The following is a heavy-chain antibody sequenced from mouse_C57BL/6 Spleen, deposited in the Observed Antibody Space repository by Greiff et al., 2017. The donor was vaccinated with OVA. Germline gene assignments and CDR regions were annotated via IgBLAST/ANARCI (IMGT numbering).Heavy chain of an antibody. D-gene: IGHD2-2*01. Sequence: QVQLQQPGAELVKPGASVKLSCKASGYTFTSYWMHWVKQRPGQGLEWIGMIHPNSGSTNYNEKFKSKATLTVDKSSSTAYMHLSSLTSEDSAVYYCARSGGYDAGDYWGQGTTLTVSS. J-gene: IGHJ2*01. V-gene: IGHV1-64*01. CDR2: IHPNSGST. CDR3: ARSGGYDAGDY. CDR1: GYTFTSYW.